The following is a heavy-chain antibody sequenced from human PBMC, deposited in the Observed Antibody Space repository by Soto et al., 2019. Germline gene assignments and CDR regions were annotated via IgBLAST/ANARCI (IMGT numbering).Heavy chain of an antibody. V-gene: IGHV3-21*01. J-gene: IGHJ6*02. CDR2: ISSSSSYI. Sequence: GGSLRLSCAASGFTFSSYSMNWVRQAPGKGLEWVSSISSSSSYIYYADSVKGRFTISRDNAKNSLYLQMNSLRAEDTAVYYCARSKGPTYYDFWDVWGQGTTVTVSS. CDR1: GFTFSSYS. CDR3: ARSKGPTYYDFWDV. D-gene: IGHD3-3*01.